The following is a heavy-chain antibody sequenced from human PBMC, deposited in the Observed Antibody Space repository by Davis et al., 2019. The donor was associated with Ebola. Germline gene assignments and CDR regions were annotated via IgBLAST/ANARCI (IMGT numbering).Heavy chain of an antibody. CDR3: ARVQLWYGNWFDP. Sequence: GESLKISCAASGFTFSSYWISWVRQAPGKGLEWVANIKQDGSEKYYVDSVKGRFTISRDNAKNSLYLQMNSLRAEDTAVYYCARVQLWYGNWFDPWGQGTLVTVSS. D-gene: IGHD5-18*01. CDR2: IKQDGSEK. CDR1: GFTFSSYW. V-gene: IGHV3-7*01. J-gene: IGHJ5*02.